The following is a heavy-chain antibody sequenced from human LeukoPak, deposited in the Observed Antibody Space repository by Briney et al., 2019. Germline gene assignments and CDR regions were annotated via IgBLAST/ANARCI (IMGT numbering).Heavy chain of an antibody. V-gene: IGHV1-18*01. CDR3: ARVPYGDYVWGHMN. Sequence: ASVKVSCKASGYTFTSYGISWVRQAPGQGLEWMGWISAYNGNTNYAQKLQGRVTMTTDTSTSTAYMELRSLSSDDTAVYYCARVPYGDYVWGHMNWGQGTLVTVSS. CDR2: ISAYNGNT. J-gene: IGHJ4*02. CDR1: GYTFTSYG. D-gene: IGHD4-17*01.